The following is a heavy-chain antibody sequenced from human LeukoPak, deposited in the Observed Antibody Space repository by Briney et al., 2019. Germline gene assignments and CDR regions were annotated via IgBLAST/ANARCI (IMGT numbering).Heavy chain of an antibody. CDR3: AKDMRGAGDY. Sequence: GGSLRLSCSASGFTFSDSPMNWVRQAPGKGLQWLSYINKDSKYIYYSESVRGRFTISRDNAKNSLFLQMNSLRAEDTALYYCAKDMRGAGDYWGQGTLVTVSS. V-gene: IGHV3-11*05. CDR1: GFTFSDSP. J-gene: IGHJ4*02. CDR2: INKDSKYI. D-gene: IGHD1-26*01.